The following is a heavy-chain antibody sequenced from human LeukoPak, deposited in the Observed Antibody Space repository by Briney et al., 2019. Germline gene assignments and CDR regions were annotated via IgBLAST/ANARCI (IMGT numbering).Heavy chain of an antibody. D-gene: IGHD3-10*01. CDR3: TTEYYGSDYY. Sequence: NPGGSLRLSCAASGFTFNTAWMSWVRQAPGKGLEWVGHVKSKNAGGTTDYAAPVKGRFTISRDVSKTTLYLQMNSLKTEDTAVYYCTTEYYGSDYYWGQGTLVTVSS. V-gene: IGHV3-15*01. CDR2: VKSKNAGGTT. CDR1: GFTFNTAW. J-gene: IGHJ4*02.